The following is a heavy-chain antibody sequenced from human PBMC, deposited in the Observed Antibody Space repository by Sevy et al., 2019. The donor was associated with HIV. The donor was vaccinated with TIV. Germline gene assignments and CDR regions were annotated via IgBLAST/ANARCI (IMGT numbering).Heavy chain of an antibody. Sequence: GGSLRLSCAASGFTFSSYWMTWVRQAPGKGLEWVANMRQDGSEKYYVDSVKRRFTISRDNAKNSLYLQMNSLRAEDTAVYYCARGIYGSGSRLGLGYWGQGTLVTVSS. J-gene: IGHJ4*02. CDR1: GFTFSSYW. D-gene: IGHD3-10*01. V-gene: IGHV3-7*01. CDR3: ARGIYGSGSRLGLGY. CDR2: MRQDGSEK.